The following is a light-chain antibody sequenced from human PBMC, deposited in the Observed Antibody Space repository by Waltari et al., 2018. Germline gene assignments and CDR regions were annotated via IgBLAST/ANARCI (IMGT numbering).Light chain of an antibody. V-gene: IGKV1-5*03. CDR3: QQYRSYKS. CDR2: KES. J-gene: IGKJ1*01. Sequence: DIQLTQSPSTLSASVGDTVTLTCRASQSIDSWLAWYQQKPGKSPNILIQKESTLEARVSSRFSGSGYGTEFTLTISSLQSDDSATYYCQQYRSYKSFGQGTKVEIK. CDR1: QSIDSW.